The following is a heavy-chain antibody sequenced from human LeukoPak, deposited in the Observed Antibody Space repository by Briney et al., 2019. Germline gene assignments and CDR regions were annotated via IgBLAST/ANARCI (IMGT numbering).Heavy chain of an antibody. J-gene: IGHJ3*02. CDR1: GFTFNTYW. D-gene: IGHD5-12*01. V-gene: IGHV3-7*03. CDR2: IKGDGTKK. CDR3: ARERVDIVARNSRGCAFDI. Sequence: QPGGSLRLSCAASGFTFNTYWMAWVRQAQGKGLEWVGNIKGDGTKKNYEDSVEGRFTISRDNGKNSLYLLMDSLRPEDTAVYYCARERVDIVARNSRGCAFDIWGQGTMVTVSS.